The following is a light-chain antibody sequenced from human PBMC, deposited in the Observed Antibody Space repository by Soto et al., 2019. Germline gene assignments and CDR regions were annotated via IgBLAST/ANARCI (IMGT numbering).Light chain of an antibody. CDR1: QSISTW. V-gene: IGKV1-5*01. J-gene: IGKJ5*01. Sequence: DIQMTQSPSTLSASVVDGVTITCRASQSISTWLAWYQQKPGKAPKLLIYDASTLESGVPSRFSGSGSGTEFTLTISSLQPDDFATYYCQQYNSYSYTFGQGTRLEIK. CDR2: DAS. CDR3: QQYNSYSYT.